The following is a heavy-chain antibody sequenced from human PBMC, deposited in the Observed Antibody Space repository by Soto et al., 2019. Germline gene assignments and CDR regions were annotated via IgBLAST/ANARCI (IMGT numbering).Heavy chain of an antibody. CDR1: GYTFTSYA. D-gene: IGHD5-18*01. V-gene: IGHV1-3*01. CDR3: ARDRRQLGTLDY. CDR2: INAGNGNT. J-gene: IGHJ4*02. Sequence: GASVKVSCKASGYTFTSYAMHCARHAPGQRLEWMGWINAGNGNTKYSQKFQGRVTITRDTSASTAYMELSSLRSEDTAVYYCARDRRQLGTLDYWGQGTLVTVSS.